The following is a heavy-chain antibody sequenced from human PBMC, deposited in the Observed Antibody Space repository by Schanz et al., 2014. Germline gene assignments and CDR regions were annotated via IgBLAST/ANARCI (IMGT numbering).Heavy chain of an antibody. V-gene: IGHV3-30*07. Sequence: QVQLVESGGGVVQPGRSLRLSCAASGFTFSTYAMHWVRQAPGKGLEWVAYISNDGSSKYYADSVKGRFTISRENGKNSLYLQMNSLRAGDTAVYYCARGRRGDCRRTSCTYYFDYWGQGTLVTVSS. CDR1: GFTFSTYA. D-gene: IGHD2-2*01. CDR3: ARGRRGDCRRTSCTYYFDY. J-gene: IGHJ4*02. CDR2: ISNDGSSK.